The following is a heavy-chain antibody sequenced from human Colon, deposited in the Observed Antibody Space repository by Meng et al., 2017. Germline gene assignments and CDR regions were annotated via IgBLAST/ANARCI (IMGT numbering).Heavy chain of an antibody. J-gene: IGHJ4*02. CDR2: MNPNSGNT. D-gene: IGHD1-26*01. CDR1: EYTFTSYD. V-gene: IGHV1-8*01. CDR3: ARVEVGITSGDY. Sequence: QVEWVQSGAEVKKPGASVKVSCKASEYTFTSYDINWVRQATGQGLEWMGWMNPNSGNTGYAQKFQGRVTMTRNTAISTAYMELSRLRSEDTAVYYCARVEVGITSGDYWGQGTLVTVSS.